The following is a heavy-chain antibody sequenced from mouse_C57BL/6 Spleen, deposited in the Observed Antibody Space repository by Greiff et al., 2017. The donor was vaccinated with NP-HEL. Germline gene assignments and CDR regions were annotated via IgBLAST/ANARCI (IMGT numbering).Heavy chain of an antibody. V-gene: IGHV3-8*01. J-gene: IGHJ2*01. CDR3: AREGLTGTKGGYLDY. Sequence: EVKLMESGPGLAKPSQTLSLTCSVTGYSITSDYWNWIRKFPGNKLEYMGYISYSGSTYYNPSLKSRISITRDTSKNQYYLQVNSVTTEDTATYYCAREGLTGTKGGYLDYWGQGTTLTVSS. D-gene: IGHD4-1*01. CDR2: ISYSGST. CDR1: GYSITSDY.